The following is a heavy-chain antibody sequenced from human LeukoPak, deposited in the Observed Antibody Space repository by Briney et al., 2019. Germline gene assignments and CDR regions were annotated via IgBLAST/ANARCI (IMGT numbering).Heavy chain of an antibody. J-gene: IGHJ6*03. Sequence: SETLSLTCTVSGYSINSGYFWGWIRQPPGKGLEWIGSISHSGTTYYNPSLKSRITISQDTSKNQFSLKLSSVTAADTAVYYCARSRMVWFGIGYYYYYYMDVWGKGTTVTISS. D-gene: IGHD3-10*01. CDR3: ARSRMVWFGIGYYYYYYMDV. V-gene: IGHV4-38-2*02. CDR1: GYSINSGYF. CDR2: ISHSGTT.